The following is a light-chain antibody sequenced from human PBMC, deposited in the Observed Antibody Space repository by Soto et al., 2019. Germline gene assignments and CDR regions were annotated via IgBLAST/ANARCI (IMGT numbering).Light chain of an antibody. CDR1: QSVSNNY. V-gene: IGKV3-20*01. CDR2: GSS. CDR3: QQYGSPPPYT. Sequence: EVVLTQSPGTLSLSPGERATLSCRASQSVSNNYLAWYQQKPGQGPRLLIFGSSDRATGIPDRFSGSGSGTDFTLTISRLEPEDFAVYYCQQYGSPPPYTFGQGTKLEI. J-gene: IGKJ2*01.